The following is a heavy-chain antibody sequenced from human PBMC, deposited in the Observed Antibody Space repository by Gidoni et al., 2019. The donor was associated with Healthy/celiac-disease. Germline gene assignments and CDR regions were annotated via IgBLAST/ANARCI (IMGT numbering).Heavy chain of an antibody. Sequence: QVQLVQSGAEVKKPGASVKVSCKASGYTFTGYYMHWVRQAPGQGLEWMGWINPNSGGKNYAQKFQGRVTMTRDTSISTAYMELSRLRSDDTAVYYCARSRRSYYYFDYWGQGTLVTVSS. J-gene: IGHJ4*02. V-gene: IGHV1-2*02. D-gene: IGHD1-26*01. CDR3: ARSRRSYYYFDY. CDR1: GYTFTGYY. CDR2: INPNSGGK.